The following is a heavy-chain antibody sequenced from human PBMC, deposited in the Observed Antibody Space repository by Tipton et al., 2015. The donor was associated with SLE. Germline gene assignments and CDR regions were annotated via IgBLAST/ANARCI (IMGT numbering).Heavy chain of an antibody. J-gene: IGHJ4*02. CDR2: IDYSGST. Sequence: TLSLTCTVSGYSISSGYYWGWIRQPPGKGLEWIGSIDYSGSTYYNPSLKSRVTISVDTSKNQFSLKLSSVTAADTAVYYCARAPGQLWPWDYWGQGTLVTVSS. CDR1: GYSISSGYY. CDR3: ARAPGQLWPWDY. V-gene: IGHV4-38-2*02. D-gene: IGHD5-18*01.